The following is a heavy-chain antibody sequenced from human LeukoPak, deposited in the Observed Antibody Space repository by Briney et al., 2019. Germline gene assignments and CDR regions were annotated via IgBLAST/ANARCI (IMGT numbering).Heavy chain of an antibody. CDR1: VGTFSSYA. D-gene: IGHD3-22*01. V-gene: IGHV1-69*05. J-gene: IGHJ4*02. CDR3: ARDYYDSSGYYYFDY. Sequence: SVKVSCKASVGTFSSYAISWVRQAPGQGLEWMGRIIPIFGTANYAQKFQGRVTITTDESTSTPYMELSSLRSEDTAVYFCARDYYDSSGYYYFDYWGQGTLVTVSS. CDR2: IIPIFGTA.